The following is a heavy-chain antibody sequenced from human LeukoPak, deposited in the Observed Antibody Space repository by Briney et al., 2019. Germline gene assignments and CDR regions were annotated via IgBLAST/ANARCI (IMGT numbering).Heavy chain of an antibody. CDR3: AARVYGEGLVGY. V-gene: IGHV1-18*01. Sequence: GASVKVSCKASGYSFVLYGISWVRQAPGQGPEWMGWISTYNGNTKYAEKFQGRVTMTTDTPTSTAYMELRSLRSDDTAVYYCAARVYGEGLVGYWGQGTLVTVSS. J-gene: IGHJ4*02. CDR2: ISTYNGNT. CDR1: GYSFVLYG. D-gene: IGHD4/OR15-4a*01.